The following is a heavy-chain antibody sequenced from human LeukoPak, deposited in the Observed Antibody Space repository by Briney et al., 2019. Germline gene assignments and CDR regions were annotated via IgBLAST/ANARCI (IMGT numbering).Heavy chain of an antibody. CDR2: INWNGGST. V-gene: IGHV3-20*04. Sequence: GGSLRLSCAASGFTFDDYGMSWVRQAPGKGLEWVSGINWNGGSTGYADSVKGRLTISRDNAKNSLYLQMNSLRAEDTALYYCARVDYYDSSGYYQPWGQGTLVTVSS. D-gene: IGHD3-22*01. CDR3: ARVDYYDSSGYYQP. CDR1: GFTFDDYG. J-gene: IGHJ5*02.